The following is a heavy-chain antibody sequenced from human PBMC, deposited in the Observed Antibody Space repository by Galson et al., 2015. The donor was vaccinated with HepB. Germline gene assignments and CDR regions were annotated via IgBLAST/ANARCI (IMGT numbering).Heavy chain of an antibody. CDR2: ISSSSNII. J-gene: IGHJ5*01. Sequence: SLRLSCAVSAFSFSDYYMSWIRQAPGKGLEWVSYISSSSNIIYYADSVKGRFTISRDNAKNSLYLQMSSLRVEDTALYYRARDWGIPVSGTWWLDPWGQGTLVTVSS. D-gene: IGHD6-19*01. CDR1: AFSFSDYY. V-gene: IGHV3-11*04. CDR3: ARDWGIPVSGTWWLDP.